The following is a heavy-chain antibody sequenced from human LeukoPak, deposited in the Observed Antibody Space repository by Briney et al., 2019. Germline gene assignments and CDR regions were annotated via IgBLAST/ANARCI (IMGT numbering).Heavy chain of an antibody. Sequence: GGSLRLSCAASGFTFSSYWMNWVRQAPGKGLEWVSGIIGSGDTTYHADSVKGRFTISRDNSKNTLYLQMNSLRAEDTATYYCAKDNNWNGARAAPFDIWGQGTMVTVSS. CDR3: AKDNNWNGARAAPFDI. V-gene: IGHV3-23*01. D-gene: IGHD1-20*01. CDR2: IIGSGDTT. J-gene: IGHJ3*02. CDR1: GFTFSSYW.